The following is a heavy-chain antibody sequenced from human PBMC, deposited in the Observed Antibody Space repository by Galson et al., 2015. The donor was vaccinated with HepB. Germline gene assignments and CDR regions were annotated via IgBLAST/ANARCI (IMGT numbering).Heavy chain of an antibody. CDR2: ISYDGSNK. CDR3: AKDKQWLSYYYYGIDV. J-gene: IGHJ6*02. V-gene: IGHV3-30*18. CDR1: GFTFSSYG. D-gene: IGHD6-19*01. Sequence: SLRLSCAASGFTFSSYGMHWVRQAPGKGLEWVAVISYDGSNKYYADSVKGRFTISRDHSKNTLYLQMNSLRAEDTAVYYCAKDKQWLSYYYYGIDVWGQGSTVTVSS.